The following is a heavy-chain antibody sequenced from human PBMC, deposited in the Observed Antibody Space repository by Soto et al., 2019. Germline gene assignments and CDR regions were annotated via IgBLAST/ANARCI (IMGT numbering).Heavy chain of an antibody. CDR3: ARGPDRSGFYLFDY. V-gene: IGHV1-69*13. CDR1: GGTFSNHA. J-gene: IGHJ4*02. D-gene: IGHD3-22*01. CDR2: IIPLSGTT. Sequence: SVKVSCKTFGGTFSNHALSWLRQSPGQGPEWMGGIIPLSGTTNYVQKFQGRVTITADESMTTAYMELNNLRYEDTAVYYCARGPDRSGFYLFDYWGQGTLVTVSS.